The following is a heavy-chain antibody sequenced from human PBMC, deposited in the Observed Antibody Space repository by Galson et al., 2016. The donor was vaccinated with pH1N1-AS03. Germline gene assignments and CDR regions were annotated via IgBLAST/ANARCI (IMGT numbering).Heavy chain of an antibody. V-gene: IGHV3-30*04. D-gene: IGHD1-1*01. CDR2: ISYDGRKR. CDR3: ARDDFAGNYSLDY. CDR1: GFIFNHYA. J-gene: IGHJ4*02. Sequence: SLRLSCAASGFIFNHYALHWVRQAPGKGLEWVAVISYDGRKRYYPDSVRGRLTISRDNSKNTLYLQMDSLRAEDTAVYYCARDDFAGNYSLDYWGRGTLITVSS.